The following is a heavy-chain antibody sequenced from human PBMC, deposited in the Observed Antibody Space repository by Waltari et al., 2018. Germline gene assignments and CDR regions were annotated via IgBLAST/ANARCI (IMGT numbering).Heavy chain of an antibody. D-gene: IGHD2-21*01. Sequence: QVQLVQSGAEVKKPGASVNISCKTSEYPFTSSYVHWVRQAPGQGLEWMGIINPSGGSTIYAQKFQGRVTMTRDTSTSTVYMELSSLRSEDTAVYYCASDTGALWMDVWGQGTTVTVSS. CDR1: EYPFTSSY. CDR3: ASDTGALWMDV. CDR2: INPSGGST. V-gene: IGHV1-46*01. J-gene: IGHJ6*02.